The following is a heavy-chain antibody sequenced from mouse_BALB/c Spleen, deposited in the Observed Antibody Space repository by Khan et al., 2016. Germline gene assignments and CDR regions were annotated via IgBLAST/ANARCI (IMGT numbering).Heavy chain of an antibody. D-gene: IGHD1-1*01. Sequence: EVQLQASGPELMKPGASVKISCKASGYSFTSYYMHWVKQSHGKSLEWIGYIDPFNGGTSYNQKFKGKVTLTVDKSSSTAYMHLSSLTSEDSAVYYCASSTQSFYAMDYWGQGTSVTVSS. CDR1: GYSFTSYY. CDR3: ASSTQSFYAMDY. J-gene: IGHJ4*01. V-gene: IGHV1S135*01. CDR2: IDPFNGGT.